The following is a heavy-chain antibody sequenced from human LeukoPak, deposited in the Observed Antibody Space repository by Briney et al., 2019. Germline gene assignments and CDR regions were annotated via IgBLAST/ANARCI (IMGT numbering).Heavy chain of an antibody. CDR1: GFTFSSYS. CDR3: ARAANDGYNTILDY. V-gene: IGHV3-21*01. J-gene: IGHJ4*02. CDR2: ISSGSRYI. D-gene: IGHD5-24*01. Sequence: KSGGSLRLSCAASGFTFSSYSMNWVRQAPGKGLEWVSSISSGSRYIYYAESVKGRLTISRDNAKNSLYLQMNSLRAEDTAVYYCARAANDGYNTILDYWGQGTLVTVSS.